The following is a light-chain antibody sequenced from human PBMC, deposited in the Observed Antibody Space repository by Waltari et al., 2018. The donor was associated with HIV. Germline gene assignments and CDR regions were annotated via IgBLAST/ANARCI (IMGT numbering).Light chain of an antibody. Sequence: EIVLTQSPATLSLSPGERATLSCRASQSVSNYLAWYQQKPGQAPRLLIYDASNRATGIPARFSGSVSGTDFTLTISSLEPEDFAVYYCQQRSNWPPITFGQGTRLEIK. J-gene: IGKJ5*01. CDR1: QSVSNY. V-gene: IGKV3-11*01. CDR2: DAS. CDR3: QQRSNWPPIT.